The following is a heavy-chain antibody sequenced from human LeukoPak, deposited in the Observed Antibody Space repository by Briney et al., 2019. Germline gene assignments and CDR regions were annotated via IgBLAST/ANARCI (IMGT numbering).Heavy chain of an antibody. CDR3: ARGYSSSWLGYFDY. V-gene: IGHV3-30*03. J-gene: IGHJ4*02. CDR2: VSSDGSNK. D-gene: IGHD6-13*01. Sequence: GGSLRLSCAASGFTFSSYGIHWVRQAPDKGLEWVAVVSSDGSNKYYADSVKGRFTISRDTSKNTLYLQMNSLGAEDTAVYYCARGYSSSWLGYFDYWGPGNLLTVSS. CDR1: GFTFSSYG.